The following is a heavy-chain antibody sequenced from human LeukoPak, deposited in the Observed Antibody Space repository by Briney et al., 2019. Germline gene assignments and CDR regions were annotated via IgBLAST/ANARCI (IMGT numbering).Heavy chain of an antibody. J-gene: IGHJ4*02. Sequence: PSETLSLTCTVSGGSISSYYWSWIRQPPGKGLEWIGYIYYSGSTNYNPSLKSRVTISVATSKNQFSLELSSVTAADTAVYYCARGSIYYGSGSYQAHFDYWGQGTLVTVSS. CDR1: GGSISSYY. D-gene: IGHD3-10*01. CDR2: IYYSGST. CDR3: ARGSIYYGSGSYQAHFDY. V-gene: IGHV4-59*01.